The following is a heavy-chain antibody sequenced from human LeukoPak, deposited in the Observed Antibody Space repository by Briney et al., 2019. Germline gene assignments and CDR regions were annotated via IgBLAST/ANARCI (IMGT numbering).Heavy chain of an antibody. CDR3: ARRAGAYSHPYDY. V-gene: IGHV3-21*04. CDR1: GFTFSSSS. Sequence: GGSLRLSCAASGFTFSSSSMHWVRQAPGKGLEWVSSISTSSSYIYYADSVKGRFTISRDNSRNTLYLQMNSLRAEDTAVYYCARRAGAYSHPYDYWGQGTLVTVSS. CDR2: ISTSSSYI. J-gene: IGHJ4*02. D-gene: IGHD4/OR15-4a*01.